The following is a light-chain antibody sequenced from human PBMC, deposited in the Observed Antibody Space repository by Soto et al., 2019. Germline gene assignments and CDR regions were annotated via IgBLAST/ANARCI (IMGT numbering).Light chain of an antibody. CDR1: SSDIGDHNY. CDR3: TSSTSRSTLV. CDR2: EVY. J-gene: IGLJ1*01. Sequence: QSALTQPASVSGSPGQSITISCIGASSDIGDHNYVSWYQHHPGKDPKLIIYEVYNRPSGVSNRFSGSKSGSTASLSISGLQAEDEADYYCTSSTSRSTLVFGTGTKVTVL. V-gene: IGLV2-14*01.